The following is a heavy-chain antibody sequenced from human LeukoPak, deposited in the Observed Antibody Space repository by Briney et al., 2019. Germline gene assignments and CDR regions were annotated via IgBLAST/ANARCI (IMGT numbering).Heavy chain of an antibody. CDR1: GFTFSSYG. CDR3: ARNDPGNFGMDV. D-gene: IGHD1-7*01. CDR2: IWYDGSIQ. J-gene: IGHJ6*02. Sequence: PGGSLRLSCAAAGFTFSSYGMHWVRQAPGKGREWVATIWYDGSIQYYAESVKGRFTISRESSKNTLYLQMNSLRAEDTAVFDCARNDPGNFGMDVWGQGTTVTVSS. V-gene: IGHV3-33*01.